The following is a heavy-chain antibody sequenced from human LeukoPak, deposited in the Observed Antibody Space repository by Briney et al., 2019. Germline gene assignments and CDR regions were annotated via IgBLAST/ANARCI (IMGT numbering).Heavy chain of an antibody. V-gene: IGHV3-7*01. J-gene: IGHJ3*02. D-gene: IGHD6-13*01. CDR1: GFTFSSYW. CDR3: ASVAATDAFDI. CDR2: IKQDGSEK. Sequence: GGSLRLSCAASGFTFSSYWMSWVRQAPGKGLEWVANIKQDGSEKYYVDSVKGRFTISRDNAKNSLYLQMNSLRAEDTAVHYCASVAATDAFDIWGQGTMVTVSS.